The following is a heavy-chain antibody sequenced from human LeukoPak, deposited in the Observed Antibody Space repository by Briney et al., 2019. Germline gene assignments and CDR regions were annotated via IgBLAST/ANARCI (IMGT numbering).Heavy chain of an antibody. V-gene: IGHV3-20*04. CDR3: ARGYCSGGFCYGMDV. CDR2: INWNGGST. J-gene: IGHJ6*02. CDR1: GFTFDDYG. Sequence: GGSLRLSCAASGFTFDDYGMSWVRQAPGKGLEWVSGINWNGGSTGYADSVKGRFTVSGDNAKNSLYLQMNSLRAEDTALYYCARGYCSGGFCYGMDVWGQGTTATVSS. D-gene: IGHD2-15*01.